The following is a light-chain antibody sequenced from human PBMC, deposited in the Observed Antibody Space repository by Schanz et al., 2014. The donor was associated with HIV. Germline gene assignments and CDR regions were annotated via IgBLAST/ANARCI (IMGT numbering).Light chain of an antibody. J-gene: IGLJ3*02. CDR1: SSDVGGSDS. CDR3: SSFAGSNIPWV. CDR2: DVS. Sequence: QSALTQPASVSGSPGQSITISCTGTSSDVGGSDSVSWFQQNPGKAPRLLIYDVSNRPSGVSNRFSGSKSGNTASLTISGLQPEDEADYYCSSFAGSNIPWVFGGGTKLTVL. V-gene: IGLV2-14*03.